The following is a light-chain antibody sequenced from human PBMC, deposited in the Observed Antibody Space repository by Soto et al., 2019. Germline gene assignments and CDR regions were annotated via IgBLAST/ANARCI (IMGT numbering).Light chain of an antibody. V-gene: IGLV3-21*02. CDR2: DDN. Sequence: SYELTQAPSVSVAPGQTARFTCGGDKIGTKGVHWHQQKPGQAPVLVVYDDNDRPSGIPERFSGSKSGNTVTLTISRVEAGDEADYYCQVWDRTTDFVVFGGGTKVTVL. CDR3: QVWDRTTDFVV. CDR1: KIGTKG. J-gene: IGLJ2*01.